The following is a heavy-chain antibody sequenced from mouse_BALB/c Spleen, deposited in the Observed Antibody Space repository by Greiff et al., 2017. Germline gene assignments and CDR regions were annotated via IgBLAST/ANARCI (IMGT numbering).Heavy chain of an antibody. V-gene: IGHV10-1*02. CDR1: GFTFNTYA. CDR3: VSPSTATAWFAY. Sequence: EVKLVESGGGLVQPKGSLKLSCAASGFTFNTYAMNWVRQAPGKGLEWVARIRSKSNNYATYYADSVKDRFTISRDDSQSMLYLQMNNLKTEDTAMYYCVSPSTATAWFAYWGQGTLVTVSA. D-gene: IGHD1-2*01. J-gene: IGHJ3*01. CDR2: IRSKSNNYAT.